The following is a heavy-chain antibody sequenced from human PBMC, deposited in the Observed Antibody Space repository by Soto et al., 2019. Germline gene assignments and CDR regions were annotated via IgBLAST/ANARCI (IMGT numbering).Heavy chain of an antibody. J-gene: IGHJ2*01. Sequence: QVQLVESGGGVVQPGRSLRLSCAASGFTFSSYGMHWVRQAPGKGLEWVAVISYDGSNKYYADSVKGRFTISRDNSKKTLYLQMNSLRAEDTAVYYCARWLQTGYFDLWGRGTLVTVSS. CDR1: GFTFSSYG. V-gene: IGHV3-30*03. CDR2: ISYDGSNK. D-gene: IGHD5-12*01. CDR3: ARWLQTGYFDL.